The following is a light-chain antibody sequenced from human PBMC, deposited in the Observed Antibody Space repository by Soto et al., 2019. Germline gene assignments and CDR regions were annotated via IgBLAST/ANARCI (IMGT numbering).Light chain of an antibody. V-gene: IGKV1-5*01. CDR2: AAP. J-gene: IGKJ1*01. Sequence: DIQMTQSPSTLSASVGDRVTITCRASQTISSWLAWYQQKPGKAPKLLIYAAPTLECGVSSRFSGRGSGTEFTLTINSPQPEDFATYYCQQYKSYLRTFGQGTKVEIK. CDR1: QTISSW. CDR3: QQYKSYLRT.